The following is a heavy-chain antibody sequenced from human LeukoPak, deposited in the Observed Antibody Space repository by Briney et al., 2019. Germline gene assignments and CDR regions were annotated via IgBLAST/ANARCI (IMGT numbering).Heavy chain of an antibody. CDR2: ITGSGRDT. D-gene: IGHD6-19*01. Sequence: GGSLRLSCAASGFTFSTYAMNWVRQAPGKRLEWVSSITGSGRDTYYAGSVKGRITISRDNSRNTLYLQMNSLRAEDTAVYYCARVSREWLVRGPFEYWGQGTLVTVSS. CDR3: ARVSREWLVRGPFEY. V-gene: IGHV3-23*01. J-gene: IGHJ4*02. CDR1: GFTFSTYA.